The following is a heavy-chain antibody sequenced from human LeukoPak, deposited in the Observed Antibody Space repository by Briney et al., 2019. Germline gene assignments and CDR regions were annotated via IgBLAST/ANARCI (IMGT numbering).Heavy chain of an antibody. CDR3: ARESLARGAAAGTYYYYYYMDV. CDR1: GFTFSDYY. J-gene: IGHJ6*03. Sequence: GGSLRLSCAASGFTFSDYYMSWIRQAPGKGLEWVSYISSSGSTIYYADSVKGRFTISRDNAKNSLYLQMNSLRAEDTAVYYCARESLARGAAAGTYYYYYYMDVWGKGTTVTISS. CDR2: ISSSGSTI. V-gene: IGHV3-11*04. D-gene: IGHD6-13*01.